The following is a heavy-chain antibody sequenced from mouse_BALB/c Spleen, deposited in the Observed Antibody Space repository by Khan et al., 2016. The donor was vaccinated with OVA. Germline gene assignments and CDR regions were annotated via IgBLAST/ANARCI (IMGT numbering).Heavy chain of an antibody. CDR2: VNPNTDNI. V-gene: IGHV1-26*01. CDR1: GYSFTLYY. CDR3: ARGYDFFAS. J-gene: IGHJ3*01. D-gene: IGHD2-14*01. Sequence: LPPSGPDLVKPGASVKISCKASGYSFTLYYMSWVKQSLGKSLEGIGRVNPNTDNINYNQEFKGKAILTVDKSSNTAYIELRSLTSEDSSVYFDARGYDFFASWGQGTLVTVSA.